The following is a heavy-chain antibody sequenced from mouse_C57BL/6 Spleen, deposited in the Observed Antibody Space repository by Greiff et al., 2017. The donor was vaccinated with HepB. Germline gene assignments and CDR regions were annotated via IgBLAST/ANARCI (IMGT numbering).Heavy chain of an antibody. Sequence: QVQLQQSGAELVRPGTSVKVSCKASGYAFTNYLIEWIGVINPGSGGTNYNEKFKGKATLTADKSSSTAYMQLSSLTSEDSAVYFCARESSKDAMDYWGQGTSVTVSS. D-gene: IGHD1-3*01. CDR3: ARESSKDAMDY. CDR1: GYAFTNYL. J-gene: IGHJ4*01. CDR2: INPGSGGT. V-gene: IGHV1-54*01.